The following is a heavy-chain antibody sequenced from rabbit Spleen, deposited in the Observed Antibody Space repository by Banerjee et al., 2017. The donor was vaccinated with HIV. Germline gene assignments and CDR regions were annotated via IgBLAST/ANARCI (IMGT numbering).Heavy chain of an antibody. CDR2: IDPVFGIT. J-gene: IGHJ4*01. CDR3: AISYPGSSYGFNL. CDR1: GFDFSSYG. Sequence: QEQLVESGGGLVQPGGSLKLSCKASGFDFSSYGVSWVRQVPGKGLEWIGYIDPVFGITYYANWVNGRFTISSHNAQNTLFLQLNSLTAADTATYFCAISYPGSSYGFNLWGPGTLVTVS. V-gene: IGHV1S47*01. D-gene: IGHD8-1*01.